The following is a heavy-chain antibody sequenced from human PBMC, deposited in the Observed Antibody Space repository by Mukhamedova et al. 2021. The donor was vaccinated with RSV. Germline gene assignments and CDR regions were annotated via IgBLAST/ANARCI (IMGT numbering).Heavy chain of an antibody. CDR3: ATSLAVAGRSFFDY. Sequence: HSGSTNYNPSLKSRVTISVDTSKNQFSLKLSSVTAADTAVYYCATSLAVAGRSFFDYWGQGTLVTVSS. V-gene: IGHV4-34*01. J-gene: IGHJ4*02. CDR2: HSGST. D-gene: IGHD6-19*01.